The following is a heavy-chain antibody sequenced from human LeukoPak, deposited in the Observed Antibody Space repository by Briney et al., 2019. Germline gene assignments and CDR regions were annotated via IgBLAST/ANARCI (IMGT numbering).Heavy chain of an antibody. CDR3: ARSIYHYDFWSGYSRGLYYYYGMDV. V-gene: IGHV1-8*01. CDR1: GYTFTSYD. J-gene: IGHJ6*02. D-gene: IGHD3-3*01. CDR2: MNPNSGNT. Sequence: ASVKVSCKASGYTFTSYDINWVRQATGQGLEWMGWMNPNSGNTGYAQKFQGRVTMTRNTSISTAYMELSSLRSEDTAVCYCARSIYHYDFWSGYSRGLYYYYGMDVWGQGTTVTVSS.